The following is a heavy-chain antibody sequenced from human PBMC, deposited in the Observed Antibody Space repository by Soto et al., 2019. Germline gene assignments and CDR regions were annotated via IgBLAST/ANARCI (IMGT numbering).Heavy chain of an antibody. CDR1: GGSVNGYY. CDR2: INHTGGT. D-gene: IGHD3-3*01. V-gene: IGHV4-34*01. CDR3: ATRITVFGLLIPPFDP. J-gene: IGHJ5*02. Sequence: SETLSLTCAVYGGSVNGYYWNWIRQPPGKGLEWIGEINHTGGTNYNPSLKSRVTMSVDTSKNQFSLRLSSVTAADTAIYYCATRITVFGLLIPPFDPWGQGTQVTVSS.